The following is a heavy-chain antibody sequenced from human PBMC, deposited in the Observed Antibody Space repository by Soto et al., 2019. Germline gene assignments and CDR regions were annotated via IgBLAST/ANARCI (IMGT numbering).Heavy chain of an antibody. V-gene: IGHV3-33*01. J-gene: IGHJ4*02. D-gene: IGHD3-22*01. CDR2: IWYDGSNK. Sequence: SLRLSCAASGFTFSSYGMHWVRQAPGKGLEWVAVIWYDGSNKYYADSVKGRFTISRDNSKNTLYLQMNSLRAEDTAVYYCARDNYDSSGYTFDYWGQGTLVTVSS. CDR3: ARDNYDSSGYTFDY. CDR1: GFTFSSYG.